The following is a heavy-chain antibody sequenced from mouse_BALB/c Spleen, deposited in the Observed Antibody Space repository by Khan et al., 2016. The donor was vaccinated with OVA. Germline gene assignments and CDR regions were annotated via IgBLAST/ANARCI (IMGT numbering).Heavy chain of an antibody. CDR3: ATSYFYGYYFDY. CDR1: GFTFSTYG. J-gene: IGHJ2*01. Sequence: EVELVESGGGLVQPGGSRKLSCTASGFTFSTYGMHWVRQAPEKGLEWVAYISGDSSTVYYADTVKGRFTISRDNPKNPLFLQMTSLMSEDTARYYCATSYFYGYYFDYWGPGTTLTVSS. D-gene: IGHD1-1*01. V-gene: IGHV5-17*02. CDR2: ISGDSSTV.